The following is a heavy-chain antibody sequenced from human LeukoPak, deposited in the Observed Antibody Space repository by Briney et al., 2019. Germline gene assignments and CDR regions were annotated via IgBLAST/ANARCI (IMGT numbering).Heavy chain of an antibody. Sequence: SETLSLTCAVYGGSFSGYYGSWIRQPPGKGLEWIGAINQSGSTNYSPSLKSRVTITVDPSTNQFSLKLSSVTAADTAVYYCARIGAVAFLVHWCAPWGQGTLVSVSS. CDR3: ARIGAVAFLVHWCAP. CDR2: INQSGST. J-gene: IGHJ5*02. D-gene: IGHD6-19*01. CDR1: GGSFSGYY. V-gene: IGHV4-34*01.